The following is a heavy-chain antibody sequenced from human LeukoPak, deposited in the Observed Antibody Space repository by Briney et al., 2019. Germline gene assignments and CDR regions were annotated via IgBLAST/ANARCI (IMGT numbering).Heavy chain of an antibody. CDR1: GYTFTGYF. CDR3: ATARRYDSSGYRPQPLHGDAFDI. J-gene: IGHJ3*02. D-gene: IGHD3-22*01. Sequence: GASVKVSCKASGYTFTGYFIHWVRQAPGQGLEWMGWINPNSGGTNYAQKFQGRVTMTRDTSISTAYMELSSLRSEDTAVYYCATARRYDSSGYRPQPLHGDAFDIWGQGTMVTVSS. V-gene: IGHV1-2*02. CDR2: INPNSGGT.